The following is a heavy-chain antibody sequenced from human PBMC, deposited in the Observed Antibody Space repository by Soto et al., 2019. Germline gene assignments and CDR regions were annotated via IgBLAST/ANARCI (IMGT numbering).Heavy chain of an antibody. CDR2: IIPSLGIA. J-gene: IGHJ4*02. D-gene: IGHD4-17*01. V-gene: IGHV1-69*02. CDR3: ASVYGDYSY. Sequence: QVQLVQSGAEVKKPGSSVKVSCKASGGTFSSYTISWVRQAPGQGLEWMGRIIPSLGIATYAQKFQGRVTITADKSTSTAYMELSSLRSEDTAVYYCASVYGDYSYWGQGTLVTVSS. CDR1: GGTFSSYT.